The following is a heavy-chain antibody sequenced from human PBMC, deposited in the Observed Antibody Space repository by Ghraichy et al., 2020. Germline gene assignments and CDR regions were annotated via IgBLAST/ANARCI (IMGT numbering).Heavy chain of an antibody. CDR2: VNPNSGKT. CDR1: GYTFTTYD. Sequence: ASVKVSRKASGYTFTTYDINWVRQATGQGLEWMGWVNPNSGKTGYAQKFQGRVTMTRDTSITTAYMELRSLTSEDTAVYYCARVPPNCISCSCYVDYWGQGTPVTVSS. J-gene: IGHJ4*02. D-gene: IGHD2-2*01. V-gene: IGHV1-8*01. CDR3: ARVPPNCISCSCYVDY.